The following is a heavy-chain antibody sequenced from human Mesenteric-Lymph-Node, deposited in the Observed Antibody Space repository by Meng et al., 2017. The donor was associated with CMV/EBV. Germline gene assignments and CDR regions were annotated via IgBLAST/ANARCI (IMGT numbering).Heavy chain of an antibody. CDR1: GFNVRDKY. J-gene: IGHJ4*02. CDR3: TGDSVSNPNLDY. V-gene: IGHV3-66*01. D-gene: IGHD3-10*01. CDR2: IYRGDNT. Sequence: VQLVESGGGVVQAGGILGLSCAASGFNVRDKYMSLVRQSPGKGLEWVCIIYRGDNTYYIDSVKDRFTVSRDNSKNTMYLQMNSLRVEDTAVYYCTGDSVSNPNLDYWGQGTLVTVSS.